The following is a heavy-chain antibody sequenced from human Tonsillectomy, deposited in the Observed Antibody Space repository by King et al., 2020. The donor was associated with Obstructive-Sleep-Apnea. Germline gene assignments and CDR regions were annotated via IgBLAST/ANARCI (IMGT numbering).Heavy chain of an antibody. D-gene: IGHD3-10*01. Sequence: VQLVESGGGVVQPGRSLRLSCAASGFTFSSYAMHWVRQAPGKGLEWVAVISYDGSNKYYAESVKGRFTISRDNSKNTLYLQMNSLRAEDTAVYYCARAVITMVRGVKYYFDYWGQGTLVTVSS. V-gene: IGHV3-30*04. J-gene: IGHJ4*02. CDR2: ISYDGSNK. CDR1: GFTFSSYA. CDR3: ARAVITMVRGVKYYFDY.